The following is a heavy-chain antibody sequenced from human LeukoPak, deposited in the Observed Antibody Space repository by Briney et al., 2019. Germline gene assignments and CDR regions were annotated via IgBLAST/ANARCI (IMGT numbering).Heavy chain of an antibody. CDR1: GFTFSSYS. D-gene: IGHD1-14*01. CDR3: ARDRGTERTYYYYMDV. J-gene: IGHJ6*03. V-gene: IGHV3-21*01. CDR2: ISSSRSYI. Sequence: GGTLRLSCAASGFTFSSYSMNWVRQAPGKGLGWVSSISSSRSYIYYADSVKGRFTISRDNAKNSLYLQMNSLRAEDTAVYYCARDRGTERTYYYYMDVWGKGTTVTVSS.